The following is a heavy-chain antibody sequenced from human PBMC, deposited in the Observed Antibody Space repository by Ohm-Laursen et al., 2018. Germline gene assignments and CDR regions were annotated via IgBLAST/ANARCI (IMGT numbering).Heavy chain of an antibody. CDR2: INPDSGGT. CDR3: ARSGSIRADSRFYFDN. Sequence: ASVKVSCKASGYTFTGYYIHWVRQAPGQGLECMGWINPDSGGTDSARKFQGRVTMTRDTSISTAYMELTRLTSDDTAVYYCARSGSIRADSRFYFDNWGQGTLVTVSS. D-gene: IGHD2-21*02. J-gene: IGHJ4*02. V-gene: IGHV1-2*02. CDR1: GYTFTGYY.